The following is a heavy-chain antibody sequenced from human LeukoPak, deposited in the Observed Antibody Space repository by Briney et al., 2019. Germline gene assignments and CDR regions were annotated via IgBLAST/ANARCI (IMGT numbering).Heavy chain of an antibody. J-gene: IGHJ4*02. CDR2: INHSGST. CDR3: ARGFYGRDY. Sequence: SETLSLTCAVYGASFSGYYWNWIRQPPGKGLEWIGEINHSGSTNYNPSLKSRVTISVDTSKNQFSLKLSSVTAADTAVYYCARGFYGRDYWGQGTLVTVSS. CDR1: GASFSGYY. V-gene: IGHV4-34*01. D-gene: IGHD4-17*01.